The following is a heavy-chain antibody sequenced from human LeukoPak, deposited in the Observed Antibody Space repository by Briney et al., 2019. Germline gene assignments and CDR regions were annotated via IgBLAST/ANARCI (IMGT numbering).Heavy chain of an antibody. D-gene: IGHD6-19*01. Sequence: GGSLRPSCTASGFTFGDYAMSWVRQAPGKGLEWVGFIRSKAYGGTTEYAASVKGRFTISRDDSKSIAYLQMNSLKTEDTAVYYCTRGSSGWSYDYWGQGTLVTVSS. J-gene: IGHJ4*02. V-gene: IGHV3-49*04. CDR1: GFTFGDYA. CDR3: TRGSSGWSYDY. CDR2: IRSKAYGGTT.